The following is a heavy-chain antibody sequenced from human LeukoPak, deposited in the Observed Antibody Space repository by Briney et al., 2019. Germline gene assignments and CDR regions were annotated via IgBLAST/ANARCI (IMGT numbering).Heavy chain of an antibody. CDR3: ARQPPNLWFGECPAGNWFDP. D-gene: IGHD3-10*01. V-gene: IGHV1-69*04. CDR1: GGTFSSYA. J-gene: IGHJ5*02. Sequence: SVKVSCKASGGTFSSYAIGWVRQAPGQGLEWRGRIIPILGIANYAQKFQGRVTITADKSTSTAYMELSRLRSEDTAVYYCARQPPNLWFGECPAGNWFDPWGQGTLVTVSS. CDR2: IIPILGIA.